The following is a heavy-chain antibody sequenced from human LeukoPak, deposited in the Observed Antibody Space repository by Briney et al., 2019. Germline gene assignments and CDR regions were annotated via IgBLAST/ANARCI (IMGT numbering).Heavy chain of an antibody. Sequence: ASVKVSCKASGYTFTSYGISWVRQAPGQGLEWMGWISAYNGNTNYAQKLQGRVTMTTDTSTSTAYMELRSLRSDDTAVYYCARRAALDFWSGYDDWGQGTLVTVSS. CDR1: GYTFTSYG. J-gene: IGHJ4*02. D-gene: IGHD3-3*01. V-gene: IGHV1-18*01. CDR2: ISAYNGNT. CDR3: ARRAALDFWSGYDD.